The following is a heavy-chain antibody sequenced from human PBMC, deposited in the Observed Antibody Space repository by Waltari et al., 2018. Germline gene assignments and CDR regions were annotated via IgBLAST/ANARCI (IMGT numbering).Heavy chain of an antibody. J-gene: IGHJ6*03. CDR2: INHSGST. V-gene: IGHV4-34*01. Sequence: QVQLQQWGAGLLKPSETLSLTCDVYGDSFSSYYWTWIRQPPGKGLEWIGEINHSGSTNYNPSLKSRVTISIDTSKKQFYLKMNSVTAADTGLFYCARGYHGYSSRWAGRRNFYYMDVWGKGTTVTISS. D-gene: IGHD6-13*01. CDR3: ARGYHGYSSRWAGRRNFYYMDV. CDR1: GDSFSSYY.